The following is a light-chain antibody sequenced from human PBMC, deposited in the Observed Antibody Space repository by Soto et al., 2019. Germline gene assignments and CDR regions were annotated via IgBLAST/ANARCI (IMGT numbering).Light chain of an antibody. CDR1: QSISSY. V-gene: IGKV1-6*01. CDR2: AAS. J-gene: IGKJ3*01. CDR3: LQDYNYPFT. Sequence: IQMTQSPSSLSASVGDRVTITCRASQSISSYLNWYQQKPGKAPKVLIYAASSLQSGVPSRFRGSGSGTDFTLTISNLQPEDFATYYCLQDYNYPFTFGPGTKVDIK.